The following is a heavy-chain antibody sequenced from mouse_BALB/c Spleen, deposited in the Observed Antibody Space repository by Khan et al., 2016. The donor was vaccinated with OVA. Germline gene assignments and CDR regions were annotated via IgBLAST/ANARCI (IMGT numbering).Heavy chain of an antibody. Sequence: VELVESGPGLVAPSQNLSITCTVSGFSLTSYGVHWVRQPPGKGLDWLGVIWAGGSTSYNSALMSRLSISKDNSKSHVFLEMSSLQTDDTAMYYCAREAPIYYYDYRTMDNWGQGTSVTVSS. J-gene: IGHJ4*01. CDR3: AREAPIYYYDYRTMDN. CDR1: GFSLTSYG. V-gene: IGHV2-9*02. D-gene: IGHD1-1*01. CDR2: IWAGGST.